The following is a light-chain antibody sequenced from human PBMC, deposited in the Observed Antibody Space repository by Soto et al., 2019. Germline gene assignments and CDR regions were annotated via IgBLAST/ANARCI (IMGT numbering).Light chain of an antibody. CDR2: GAS. CDR1: QSLSSSF. V-gene: IGKV3-20*01. Sequence: EIVLTQSPGTLSLSPGERATLSCRASQSLSSSFLAWYQQTPGQAPSLLMYGASNRAPGIPDRFSGSGSGTDFTLTISSLEPEDFVVYYCQQYGNTITFGQGTRLEIK. CDR3: QQYGNTIT. J-gene: IGKJ5*01.